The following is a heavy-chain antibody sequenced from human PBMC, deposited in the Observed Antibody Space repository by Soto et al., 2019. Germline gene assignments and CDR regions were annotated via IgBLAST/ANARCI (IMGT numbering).Heavy chain of an antibody. CDR1: GFTFSSYG. J-gene: IGHJ4*02. D-gene: IGHD5-12*01. V-gene: IGHV3-33*01. Sequence: QVQLMESGGGVVQPGRSLRLSCAASGFTFSSYGMHWVRQAPGKGLEWVAVIWYDGSNKYYADSVKGRFTISRDNSKNTLYLQMNSLRAEDTAVYYCARDSGVVATNDYFDYWGQGTLVTVSS. CDR3: ARDSGVVATNDYFDY. CDR2: IWYDGSNK.